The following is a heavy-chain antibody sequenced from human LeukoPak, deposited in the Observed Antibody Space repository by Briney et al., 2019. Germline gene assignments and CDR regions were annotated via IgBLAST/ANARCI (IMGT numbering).Heavy chain of an antibody. CDR3: ARALDEGARFDY. Sequence: GSLRLSCTASGFTFSTYAMHWVRQAPGKGLEWVAVISYDGSNKYYADSVKGRFTISRDNSKNTLYLQMISLRAEDTAVYYCARALDEGARFDYWGQGTLVTVSS. CDR1: GFTFSTYA. V-gene: IGHV3-30-3*01. J-gene: IGHJ4*02. CDR2: ISYDGSNK.